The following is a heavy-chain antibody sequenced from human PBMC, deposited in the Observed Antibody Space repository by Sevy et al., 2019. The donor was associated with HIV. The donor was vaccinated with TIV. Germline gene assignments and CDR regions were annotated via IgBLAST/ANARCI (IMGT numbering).Heavy chain of an antibody. D-gene: IGHD6-6*01. J-gene: IGHJ6*02. CDR1: GDSVSSNSAA. Sequence: KQSQTLSLTCAISGDSVSSNSAAWNWIRQSPSRGLEWLGRTYYRSKWYNDYAVSVKSRITINPDTSKNQFSLQLNSVTPEDTAVYYCARGGSIAGRPDYYGMDVWGQGTTVTVSS. CDR3: ARGGSIAGRPDYYGMDV. V-gene: IGHV6-1*01. CDR2: TYYRSKWYN.